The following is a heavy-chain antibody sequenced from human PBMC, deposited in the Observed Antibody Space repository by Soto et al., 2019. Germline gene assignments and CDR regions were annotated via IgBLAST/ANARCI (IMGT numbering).Heavy chain of an antibody. CDR2: IIPIFGTA. CDR1: GGTFSSYA. D-gene: IGHD2-15*01. Sequence: VQLVQSGAEVKKPGSSVKVSCKASGGTFSSYAISWVRQAPGQGLEWMGGIIPIFGTANYAQKFQGRVTITADKSTSTAYMELSSLRSEDTAVYYCARDHCSGGSCYSGVYYYGMDVWGQGTTVTVSS. J-gene: IGHJ6*02. CDR3: ARDHCSGGSCYSGVYYYGMDV. V-gene: IGHV1-69*06.